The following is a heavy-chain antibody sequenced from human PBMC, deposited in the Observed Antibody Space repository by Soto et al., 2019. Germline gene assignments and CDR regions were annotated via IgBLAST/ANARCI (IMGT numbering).Heavy chain of an antibody. D-gene: IGHD3-22*01. Sequence: SVKVSCKASGGTFSGYAITWVRQAPGQGLEWMGGSIPIFGTPDYAQQFQGRVTITADESTSTTYMELSSLRSEDTAVYYCARGDSPYYYDSSGYYNDYWGQGTPVTVSS. CDR2: SIPIFGTP. CDR1: GGTFSGYA. CDR3: ARGDSPYYYDSSGYYNDY. J-gene: IGHJ4*02. V-gene: IGHV1-69*13.